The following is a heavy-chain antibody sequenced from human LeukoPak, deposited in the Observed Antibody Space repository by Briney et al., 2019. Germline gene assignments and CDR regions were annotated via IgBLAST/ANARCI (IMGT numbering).Heavy chain of an antibody. J-gene: IGHJ4*02. D-gene: IGHD5-18*01. CDR2: IYHSGST. Sequence: PSETLSLTCAVSGYSISSGYCWGWIRQPPGKGLEWIGSIYHSGSTYYNPSLKSRVTISVDTSKNQFSLKLSSVTAADTAVYYCARLYYSYGIMDFDYWGQGTLVTVSS. CDR1: GYSISSGYC. CDR3: ARLYYSYGIMDFDY. V-gene: IGHV4-38-2*01.